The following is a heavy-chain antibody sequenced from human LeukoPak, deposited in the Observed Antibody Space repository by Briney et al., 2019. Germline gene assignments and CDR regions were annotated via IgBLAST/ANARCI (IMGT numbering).Heavy chain of an antibody. CDR1: ALTSFSFH. V-gene: IGHV3-30*02. J-gene: IGHJ6*03. D-gene: IGHD4-17*01. CDR3: AKDKNDHGDYYYIDV. CDR2: IRFDGSNK. Sequence: GSLMLSSVASALTSFSFHMQTWLRAPPRGLLGVTFIRFDGSNKYYAGSVKGRFTISTDNSKNTLYLQMNSLRPEETAVYYCAKDKNDHGDYYYIDVWGKGTTVTVSS.